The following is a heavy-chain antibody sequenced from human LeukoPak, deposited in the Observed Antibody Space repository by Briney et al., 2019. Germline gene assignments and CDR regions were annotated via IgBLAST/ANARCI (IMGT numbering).Heavy chain of an antibody. Sequence: ESGGGLVQPGGSLRLSCAASGFTFDDYAMHWVRQAPGKGLEWVSGISWNSGSIGYADSVKGRFTISRDNAKNSLYLQMNSLRAEDTAVYYCAKDLLLWFGESNATDYWGQGTLVTVSS. CDR3: AKDLLLWFGESNATDY. J-gene: IGHJ4*02. V-gene: IGHV3-9*01. CDR1: GFTFDDYA. CDR2: ISWNSGSI. D-gene: IGHD3-10*01.